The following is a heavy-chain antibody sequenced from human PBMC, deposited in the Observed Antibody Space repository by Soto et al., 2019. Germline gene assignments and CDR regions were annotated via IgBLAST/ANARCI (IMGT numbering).Heavy chain of an antibody. J-gene: IGHJ6*01. Sequence: ASVKVSCKASGGTFSSYTISWVRQAPGQGLEWMGRIIPILGIANYAQKFQGRVTITADKSTSTAYMELSSLRSEDTAVYYCASDQLGWDYYYYGMDVWGQGTTDTAPQ. CDR3: ASDQLGWDYYYYGMDV. V-gene: IGHV1-69*02. CDR1: GGTFSSYT. D-gene: IGHD1-1*01. CDR2: IIPILGIA.